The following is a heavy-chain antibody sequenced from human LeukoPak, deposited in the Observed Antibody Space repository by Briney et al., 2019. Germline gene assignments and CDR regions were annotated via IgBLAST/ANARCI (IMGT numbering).Heavy chain of an antibody. CDR1: GFTFSTYV. CDR2: ISSNGDNT. D-gene: IGHD3/OR15-3a*01. J-gene: IGHJ4*02. Sequence: PGGSLRLSCSASGFTFSTYVMHWVRQAPGKGLEYVSAISSNGDNTYYADSVQGRFTISRDNSKNTLYLQMSSLRADDTAVYYCVRGTGYWGQGTLVTVSS. CDR3: VRGTGY. V-gene: IGHV3-64D*06.